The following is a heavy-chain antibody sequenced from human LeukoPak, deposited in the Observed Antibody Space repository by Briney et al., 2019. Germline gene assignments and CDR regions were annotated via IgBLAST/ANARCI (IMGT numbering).Heavy chain of an antibody. Sequence: GGSLRLSCTTSGFAFGDYAMSWFRQAPGKGLEWVGFIRSKANGGTTEYAASVKGRFTISRDDSRSVAHVQMNSLKTDDTAVYYCARYYYGMVVWGHGTTVTVSS. CDR1: GFAFGDYA. J-gene: IGHJ6*02. CDR3: ARYYYGMVV. V-gene: IGHV3-49*03. CDR2: IRSKANGGTT.